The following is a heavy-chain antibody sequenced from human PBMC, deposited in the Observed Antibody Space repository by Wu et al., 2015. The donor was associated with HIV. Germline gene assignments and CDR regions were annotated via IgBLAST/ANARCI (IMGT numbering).Heavy chain of an antibody. V-gene: IGHV1-8*01. CDR2: MNPNSGNT. D-gene: IGHD3-22*01. J-gene: IGHJ4*02. CDR3: ARENYYDSSGYYPDY. Sequence: QAHLVQSGAEVKKPGASVKVSCKASGYTFTNYDINWVRQATGQGLEWMGWMNPNSGNTNYAQKFKGRVTMTRATSINTAYMELRSLRSDDTAVYYCARENYYDSSGYYPDYWGQGTLVTVSS. CDR1: GYTFTNYD.